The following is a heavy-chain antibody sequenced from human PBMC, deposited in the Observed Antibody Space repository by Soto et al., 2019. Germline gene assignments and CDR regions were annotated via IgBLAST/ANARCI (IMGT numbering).Heavy chain of an antibody. CDR1: GYTFTSYA. CDR2: INAGNGNT. Sequence: QVQLVQSGAEEKKPGASVKVSCKASGYTFTSYAMHWVRQAPGQRLEWMGWINAGNGNTKYSQKFQGRVTITRDTSASTAYMELSSLRYEDTAVYYCARGITLPTPLDYGGQGTLVTVSS. CDR3: ARGITLPTPLDY. J-gene: IGHJ4*02. V-gene: IGHV1-3*05. D-gene: IGHD1-20*01.